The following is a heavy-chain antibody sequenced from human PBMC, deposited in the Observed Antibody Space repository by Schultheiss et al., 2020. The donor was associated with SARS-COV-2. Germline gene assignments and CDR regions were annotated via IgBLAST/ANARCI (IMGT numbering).Heavy chain of an antibody. J-gene: IGHJ4*02. D-gene: IGHD2-21*02. CDR3: ARGGQAYCGGDCSTAPDY. CDR1: GGTFSSYA. Sequence: SVKVSCKASGGTFSSYAISWVRQAPGQGLEWMGWINAGNGNTKYSQKFQGRVTITADESTSTAYMELRSLRSDDTAVYYCARGGQAYCGGDCSTAPDYWGQGTLVTVSS. V-gene: IGHV1-69*13. CDR2: INAGNGNT.